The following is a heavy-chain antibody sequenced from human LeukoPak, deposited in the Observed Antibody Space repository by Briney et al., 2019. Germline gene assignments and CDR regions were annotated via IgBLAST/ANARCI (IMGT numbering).Heavy chain of an antibody. V-gene: IGHV4-59*01. J-gene: IGHJ5*02. CDR2: IYYSGST. CDR1: GGSISSYY. CDR3: AREVPAAPSVGWFDP. Sequence: PSETLSLTCTVSGGSISSYYWSWIRQPPGKGLEWIGYIYYSGSTNYNPSLKSRVTISVDRSKNQFSLKLSSVTAADTAVYYCAREVPAAPSVGWFDPWGQGTLVTVSS. D-gene: IGHD2-2*01.